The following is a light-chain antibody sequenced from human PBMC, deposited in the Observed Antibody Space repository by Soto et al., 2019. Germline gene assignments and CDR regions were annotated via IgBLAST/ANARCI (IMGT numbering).Light chain of an antibody. Sequence: EIVLTQSPGTLSSSPGERATLSCRASESVSSNYLAWYQQRPGQAPRLLIYAASNRARGIPDRFGGSGSGTGFPLTVSRLGPEDFAVYYWQPYGSPPSTFCQGTKV. V-gene: IGKV3-20*01. CDR3: QPYGSPPST. J-gene: IGKJ1*01. CDR1: ESVSSNY. CDR2: AAS.